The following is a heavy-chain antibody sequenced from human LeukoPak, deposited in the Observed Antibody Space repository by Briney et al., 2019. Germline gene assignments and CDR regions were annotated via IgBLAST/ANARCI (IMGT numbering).Heavy chain of an antibody. Sequence: GGSLRLSCAASGFTFSSYGMHWVRQAPGKGLEWVAVISYDGSNKYYADSVKGRFTISRDNSKNTLYLQMNSLRAEDTAVYYCAKEPDPQWLVQYYWGQGTLVTVSS. CDR3: AKEPDPQWLVQYY. J-gene: IGHJ4*02. D-gene: IGHD6-19*01. CDR1: GFTFSSYG. V-gene: IGHV3-30*18. CDR2: ISYDGSNK.